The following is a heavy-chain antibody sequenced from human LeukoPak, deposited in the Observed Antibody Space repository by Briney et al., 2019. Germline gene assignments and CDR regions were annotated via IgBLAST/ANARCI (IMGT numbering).Heavy chain of an antibody. CDR2: IFYTGIT. J-gene: IGHJ4*02. D-gene: IGHD6-6*01. V-gene: IGHV4-59*01. Sequence: SETLSLTCNVSGGSMNTYYWSWIRQPPGKGLEWIGYIFYTGITNYNPSLKSRVTISVDTSRNQFSLKLTSVTAADTAVYYCARETSSSALEYWGQGTLVTVSS. CDR1: GGSMNTYY. CDR3: ARETSSSALEY.